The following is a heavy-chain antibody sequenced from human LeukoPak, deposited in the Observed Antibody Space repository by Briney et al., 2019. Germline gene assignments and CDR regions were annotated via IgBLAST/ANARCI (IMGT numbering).Heavy chain of an antibody. CDR1: GGFISSGGYY. V-gene: IGHV4-39*01. Sequence: PPETLSLTCVVSGGFISSGGYYWGWIRHPPEKGLEWIGSVHHSGITYYNTSLKSRVTISVDKSKNQFSLELTSVTAADTAVYYCARNPPNYYDSSGRMGAFDVWGQGTMVTVSS. J-gene: IGHJ3*01. CDR2: VHHSGIT. D-gene: IGHD3-22*01. CDR3: ARNPPNYYDSSGRMGAFDV.